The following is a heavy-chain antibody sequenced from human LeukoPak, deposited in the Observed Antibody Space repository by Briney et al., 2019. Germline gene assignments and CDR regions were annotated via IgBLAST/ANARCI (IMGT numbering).Heavy chain of an antibody. V-gene: IGHV3-23*01. CDR2: ITGGAENT. Sequence: GGSLRLSCAASGFTFSGHAMSWVRQAPGKGLKWLSTITGGAENTYYADSVKGRFTISRDNSKNTLFLQMNSLRGEDTAVYYCARGPYYYDSSGYYRYWGQGTLVTVSS. CDR1: GFTFSGHA. CDR3: ARGPYYYDSSGYYRY. J-gene: IGHJ4*02. D-gene: IGHD3-22*01.